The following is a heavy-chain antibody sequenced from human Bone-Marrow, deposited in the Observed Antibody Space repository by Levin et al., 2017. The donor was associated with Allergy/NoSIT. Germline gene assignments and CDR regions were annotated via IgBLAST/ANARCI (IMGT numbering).Heavy chain of an antibody. CDR1: GFTFSNYF. D-gene: IGHD3-10*01. CDR3: ARGDFGDGNWFDP. V-gene: IGHV3-74*01. Sequence: GESLKISCAASGFTFSNYFMHWVRQVPGKGLMWVSRIHSGGSARYADSVKGRFTISRDNAKNTLYLQMDGLRTEDSATYYCARGDFGDGNWFDPLGQGTLVTVSS. J-gene: IGHJ5*02. CDR2: IHSGGSA.